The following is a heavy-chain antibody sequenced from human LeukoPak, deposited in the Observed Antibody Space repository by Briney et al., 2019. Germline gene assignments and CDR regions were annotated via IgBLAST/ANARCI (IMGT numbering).Heavy chain of an antibody. CDR2: INHSGTT. CDR1: GVSFSGYF. Sequence: SETLCLTCAVSGVSFSGYFLSWIRQPPGKGLEWIGEINHSGTTNYNPSLKSRVTISVDTSKNQFSLKLNSVTAADTAVFYCARGLNGYSGTYYGFDYWGQATLVTVSS. D-gene: IGHD1-26*01. V-gene: IGHV4-34*01. CDR3: ARGLNGYSGTYYGFDY. J-gene: IGHJ4*02.